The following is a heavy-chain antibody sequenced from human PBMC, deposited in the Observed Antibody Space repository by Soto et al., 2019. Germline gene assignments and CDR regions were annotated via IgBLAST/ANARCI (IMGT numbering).Heavy chain of an antibody. D-gene: IGHD2-2*01. CDR3: ARGYCSSTSCLSALFDY. V-gene: IGHV1-18*01. CDR2: ISACNGNT. Sequence: GASVKVSCKASGYTFTSYGISCVRQAPGQGLEWMGWISACNGNTNYAQKLQGRVTMTTDTSTSTAYMELRSLRSDDTAVYYCARGYCSSTSCLSALFDYWGQGTLVTVSS. J-gene: IGHJ4*02. CDR1: GYTFTSYG.